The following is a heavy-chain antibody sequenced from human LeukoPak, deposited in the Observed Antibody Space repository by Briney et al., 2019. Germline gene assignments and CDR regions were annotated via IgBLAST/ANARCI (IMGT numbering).Heavy chain of an antibody. Sequence: GGSLRLSCAASRFTFSSYAMHWVRQAPGKGLDWVAVISYDGSNKYYADSVKGRFTISRDNSKNTLYLQMNSLRAEDTAVYYCARELGYGSAAAFDIWGQGTMVTVSS. CDR3: ARELGYGSAAAFDI. J-gene: IGHJ3*02. V-gene: IGHV3-30*04. CDR2: ISYDGSNK. CDR1: RFTFSSYA. D-gene: IGHD4-17*01.